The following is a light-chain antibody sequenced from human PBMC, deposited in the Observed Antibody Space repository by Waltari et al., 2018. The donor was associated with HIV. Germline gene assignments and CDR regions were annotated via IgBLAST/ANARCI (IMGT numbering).Light chain of an antibody. CDR3: QQFHSYWT. CDR1: QSVKEW. CDR2: KVS. Sequence: IQMTQSPETLSPSVGDRVTITCRASQSVKEWLAWFQQKPGKAPKLLISKVSTLERGVPSRFSGSGSGTQFTLTISSLQPDDFATYYCQQFHSYWTFGQGTRVEIK. J-gene: IGKJ1*01. V-gene: IGKV1-5*03.